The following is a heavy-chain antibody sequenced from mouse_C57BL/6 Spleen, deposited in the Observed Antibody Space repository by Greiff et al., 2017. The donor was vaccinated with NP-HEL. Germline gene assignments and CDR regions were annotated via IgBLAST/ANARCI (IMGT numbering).Heavy chain of an antibody. Sequence: EVKLQESGGGLVKPGGSLKLSCAASGFTFSDYGMHWVRQAPEKGLEWVAYISSGSSTIYYADTVKGRFTISRDNAKNTLFLQMTSLRSEDTAMYYCARRIYGNYERGAMDYWGQGTSVTVSS. CDR1: GFTFSDYG. CDR2: ISSGSSTI. J-gene: IGHJ4*01. CDR3: ARRIYGNYERGAMDY. V-gene: IGHV5-17*01. D-gene: IGHD2-1*01.